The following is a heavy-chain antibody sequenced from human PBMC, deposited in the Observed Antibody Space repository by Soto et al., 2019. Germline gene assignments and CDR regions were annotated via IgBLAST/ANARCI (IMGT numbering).Heavy chain of an antibody. CDR1: GGTFSSYA. J-gene: IGHJ6*02. CDR2: IIPIFGTA. V-gene: IGHV1-69*13. D-gene: IGHD6-13*01. CDR3: ARTASERTYSSSWYHHYYYYYGMDV. Sequence: ASVKVSCKASGGTFSSYAISWVRQAPGQGLEWMGGIIPIFGTANYAQKFQGRVTITADESTSTAYMGLSSLRSEDTAVYYCARTASERTYSSSWYHHYYYYYGMDVWGQGTTVTVSS.